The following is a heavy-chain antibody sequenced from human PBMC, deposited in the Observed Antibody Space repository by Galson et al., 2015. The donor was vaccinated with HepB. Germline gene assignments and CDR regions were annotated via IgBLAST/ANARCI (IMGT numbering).Heavy chain of an antibody. D-gene: IGHD2/OR15-2a*01. CDR2: ISYDGSFR. V-gene: IGHV3-30*18. CDR1: GFSFSNHG. CDR3: AKGGPGQINMIINRILGFDP. Sequence: SLRLSCAASGFSFSNHGIHWVRQAPGKGLEWMAVISYDGSFRYYADSVKGRFTVSRDSSRSMLYLQMHSLRVEDTAVYYCAKGGPGQINMIINRILGFDPWGQGTQVTVFS. J-gene: IGHJ5*02.